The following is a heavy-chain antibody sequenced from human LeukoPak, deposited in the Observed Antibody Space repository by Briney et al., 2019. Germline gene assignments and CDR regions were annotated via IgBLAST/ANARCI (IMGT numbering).Heavy chain of an antibody. CDR2: IIPILGIA. D-gene: IGHD3-22*01. V-gene: IGHV1-69*04. Sequence: SVKVSCKASGGTFSSYAISWVRQAPGHGLEWMGRIIPILGIANYAQKFQGRVTITADKSTSTAYMELSSLRSEDTAVYYCAMEGHYYDSSGYYGYWGQGTLVTVSS. CDR3: AMEGHYYDSSGYYGY. J-gene: IGHJ4*02. CDR1: GGTFSSYA.